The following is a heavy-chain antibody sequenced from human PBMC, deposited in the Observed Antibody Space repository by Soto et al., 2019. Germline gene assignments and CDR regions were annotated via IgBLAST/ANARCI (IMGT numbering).Heavy chain of an antibody. CDR3: AKDPATVTSGWFFDL. D-gene: IGHD4-17*01. Sequence: GGSLRLSCVASGFTFGNYDMTWIRQTPGKGLQWVSPISAKGDEAFYADSVRGRFTISRDNSKKILYLQMNRLRADETAVYYCAKDPATVTSGWFFDLWGRGTLVTVSS. CDR1: GFTFGNYD. CDR2: ISAKGDEA. V-gene: IGHV3-23*01. J-gene: IGHJ2*01.